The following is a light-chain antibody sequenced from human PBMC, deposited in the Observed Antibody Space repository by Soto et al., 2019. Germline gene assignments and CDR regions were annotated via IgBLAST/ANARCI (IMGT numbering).Light chain of an antibody. J-gene: IGKJ1*01. CDR2: DAS. V-gene: IGKV1-5*01. CDR1: HNIERW. CDR3: QQSYSTPRT. Sequence: IQITQSPSTLSASLGYRVTITCRASHNIERWMAWYQQKPGKAPSLLIFDASTLHSGVPSRFSGSGSGTDFTLTISSLQPDDFATYYCQQSYSTPRTFGQGTKVDIK.